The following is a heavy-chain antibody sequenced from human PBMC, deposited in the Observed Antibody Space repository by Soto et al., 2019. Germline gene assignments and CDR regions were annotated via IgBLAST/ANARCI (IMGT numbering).Heavy chain of an antibody. CDR2: IYSGGST. J-gene: IGHJ6*02. CDR3: ARTSPPNCSGGSCYYHYYGMDV. Sequence: GGSLRLSCAASGFTVSSNYMSWVRQAPGKGLEWVSVIYSGGSTYYADSVKGRFTISRDNSKNTLYLQMNSLRAEDTAVYYCARTSPPNCSGGSCYYHYYGMDVWGQGTTVTVSS. V-gene: IGHV3-66*01. CDR1: GFTVSSNY. D-gene: IGHD2-15*01.